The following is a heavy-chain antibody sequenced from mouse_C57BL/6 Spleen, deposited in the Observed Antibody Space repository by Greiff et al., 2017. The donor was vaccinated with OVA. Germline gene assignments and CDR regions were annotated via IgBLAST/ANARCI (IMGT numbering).Heavy chain of an antibody. CDR1: GYAFSSSW. CDR3: AGGYDYLDD. CDR2: IYPGDGDT. V-gene: IGHV1-82*01. D-gene: IGHD2-3*01. Sequence: VKLQESGPELVKPGASVKISCKASGYAFSSSWMNWVKQRPGQGLEWIGRIYPGDGDTNYNGKFKGKATLTADKSSSTAYMQLSSLTSEDSAVYFCAGGYDYLDDWGKGTTLTVSS. J-gene: IGHJ2*01.